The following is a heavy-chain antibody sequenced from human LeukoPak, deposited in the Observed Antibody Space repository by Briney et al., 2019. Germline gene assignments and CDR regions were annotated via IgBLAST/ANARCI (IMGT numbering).Heavy chain of an antibody. CDR1: GFTFSIYA. J-gene: IGHJ3*02. Sequence: GGSLRLSCAASGFTFSIYAMHWVRQASGKGLEWVAIISYDGSNKYYADSVKGRFTISRDNSKNTLYLQMNSLRAEDTAVYYCARAGYSEYQLLWGSAFDIWGQGTMVTVSS. V-gene: IGHV3-30-3*01. D-gene: IGHD2-2*01. CDR2: ISYDGSNK. CDR3: ARAGYSEYQLLWGSAFDI.